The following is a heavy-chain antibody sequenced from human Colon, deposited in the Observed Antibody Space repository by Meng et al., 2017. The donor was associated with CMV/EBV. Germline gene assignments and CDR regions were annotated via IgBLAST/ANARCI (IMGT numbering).Heavy chain of an antibody. J-gene: IGHJ6*02. D-gene: IGHD2-2*01. Sequence: SVKVSCKASGYTFTGYYMHWVRQAPGQGLEWMGWINPNSGGTNYAQKFQGRVTMTRDTSISTAYMELSRLRSDDTAVYYCARDQPRYCSSTSCYVRTGTNYYYYGMDVWGQGTTVTVSS. CDR2: INPNSGGT. V-gene: IGHV1-2*02. CDR1: GYTFTGYY. CDR3: ARDQPRYCSSTSCYVRTGTNYYYYGMDV.